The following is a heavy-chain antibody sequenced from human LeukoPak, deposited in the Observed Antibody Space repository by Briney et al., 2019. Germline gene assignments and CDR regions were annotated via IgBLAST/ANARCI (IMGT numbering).Heavy chain of an antibody. CDR3: ARGVRDSSGWYGGRISAYIYYFDY. CDR2: INHSGST. V-gene: IGHV4-34*01. Sequence: MTSETLSLTCAVYGGSFSGYYWSWIRQPPGKGLEWIGEINHSGSTNYNPSLKSRVTISVDTSKNQFSLKLSPVTAADTAVYYCARGVRDSSGWYGGRISAYIYYFDYWGQGTLVTVSS. D-gene: IGHD6-19*01. CDR1: GGSFSGYY. J-gene: IGHJ4*02.